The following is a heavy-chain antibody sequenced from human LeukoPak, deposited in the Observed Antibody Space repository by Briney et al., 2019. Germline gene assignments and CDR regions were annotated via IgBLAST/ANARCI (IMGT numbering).Heavy chain of an antibody. CDR2: ISGYNGNT. J-gene: IGHJ4*02. CDR1: GYTLTSYG. D-gene: IGHD3-22*01. V-gene: IGHV1-18*01. CDR3: ARDSFVSSGYPFY. Sequence: ASVKVSCKASGYTLTSYGISWVRQAPGQGLEWMGWISGYNGNTNYAQKLQDRVTMTTDTSTNTAYMELTSLRPDDTAVYYCARDSFVSSGYPFYWGQGTLVIVSS.